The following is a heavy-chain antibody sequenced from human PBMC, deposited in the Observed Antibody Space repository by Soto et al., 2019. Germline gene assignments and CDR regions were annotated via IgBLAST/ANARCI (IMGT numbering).Heavy chain of an antibody. CDR1: GGSISSGDYY. V-gene: IGHV4-30-4*01. CDR3: ARGSGTAMVPYNWFDP. CDR2: IYYSGST. Sequence: SETLSLTCTVSGGSISSGDYYWSWIRQPPGKGLEWIGYIYYSGSTYYNPSLKSRVTISVDTSKNQFSLKLSSVTAADTAVYYCARGSGTAMVPYNWFDPWGQGTLVTFSS. D-gene: IGHD5-18*01. J-gene: IGHJ5*02.